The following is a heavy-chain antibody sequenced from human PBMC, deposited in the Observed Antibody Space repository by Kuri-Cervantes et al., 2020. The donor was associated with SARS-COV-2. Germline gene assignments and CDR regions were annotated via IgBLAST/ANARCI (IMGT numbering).Heavy chain of an antibody. CDR1: GFTFSSYS. V-gene: IGHV3-21*01. CDR3: AREGTHLSSYYYMDV. Sequence: GGSLRLSCAASGFTFSSYSMNWVRQAPGKGLEWVSSISSSSSYIYYVDSVKGRFTISRDDAKNSLYLQMSSLRAEDTAVYYCAREGTHLSSYYYMDVWGKGTTVTVSS. CDR2: ISSSSSYI. D-gene: IGHD2/OR15-2a*01. J-gene: IGHJ6*03.